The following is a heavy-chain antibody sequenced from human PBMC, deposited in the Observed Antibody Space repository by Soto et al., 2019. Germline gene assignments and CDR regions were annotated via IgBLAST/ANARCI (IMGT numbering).Heavy chain of an antibody. J-gene: IGHJ6*02. CDR2: IYHSGNT. D-gene: IGHD3-16*01. CDR1: GGSFNDYY. Sequence: QVQLQQWGAGLLKPSETLSLTCAVNGGSFNDYYWAWIRQPPGKGLEWIGEIYHSGNTYYNPSLESRVIMSVDTSKKQFSLRLNSVTAADTAMYYCARVRRGFNRESWSYWYYGMDVWGQGTTVTVS. V-gene: IGHV4-34*02. CDR3: ARVRRGFNRESWSYWYYGMDV.